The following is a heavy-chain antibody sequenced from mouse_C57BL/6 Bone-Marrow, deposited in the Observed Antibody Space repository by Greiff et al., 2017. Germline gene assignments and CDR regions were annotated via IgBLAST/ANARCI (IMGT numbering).Heavy chain of an antibody. CDR2: IYPRDGST. Sequence: QVQLQQSDAELVKPGASVTISCKVSGYTFTDHTIHWMKQRPEQGLEWIGYIYPRDGSTKYNEKFKGKATLTADKSSSTAYMQLNSLTSEDSAVYFCARSRYYGSSPIGYAMDYWGQGTSVTVSS. CDR1: GYTFTDHT. CDR3: ARSRYYGSSPIGYAMDY. J-gene: IGHJ4*01. V-gene: IGHV1-78*01. D-gene: IGHD1-1*01.